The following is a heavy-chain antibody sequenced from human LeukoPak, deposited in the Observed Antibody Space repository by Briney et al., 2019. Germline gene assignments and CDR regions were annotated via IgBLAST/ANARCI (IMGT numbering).Heavy chain of an antibody. V-gene: IGHV4-30-2*01. CDR1: GGSISSGGNS. CDR3: ASSLLFGDYSRFAY. J-gene: IGHJ4*02. Sequence: PSETLSLTCAVSGGSISSGGNSWSWIRQPPGKGLEWIGYIYHSGTTYYNPSLKSRVTISVDRSKNQFSLTLSSVTAADTAMYYCASSLLFGDYSRFAYWGQGTLVTVSS. CDR2: IYHSGTT. D-gene: IGHD4-17*01.